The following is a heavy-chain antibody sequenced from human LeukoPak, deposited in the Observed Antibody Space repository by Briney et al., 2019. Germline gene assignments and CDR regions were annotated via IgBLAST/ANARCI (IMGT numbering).Heavy chain of an antibody. CDR1: GYTFTSYY. J-gene: IGHJ4*02. CDR2: INPSGGST. D-gene: IGHD5-24*01. Sequence: ASVKVFCKASGYTFTSYYMHWVRQAPRQGLEWMGIINPSGGSTSYAQKFQGRVTMTRDMSTSTVYMELSSLRSEDTAVYYCAREDGYNGFGYWGQGTLVTVSS. CDR3: AREDGYNGFGY. V-gene: IGHV1-46*01.